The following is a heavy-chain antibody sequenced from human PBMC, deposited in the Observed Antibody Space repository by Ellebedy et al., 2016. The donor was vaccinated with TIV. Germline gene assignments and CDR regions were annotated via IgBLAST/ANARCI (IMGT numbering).Heavy chain of an antibody. V-gene: IGHV3-69-1*01. CDR2: ITHKSVI. Sequence: PSETLSLTCTVSGASITSSTYYWGWIRQTPGKGLEWVSYITHKSVISYADFVKGRFTISRDNAENSLYLQMNSLRDEDSAVYYCARSGSGSRYGMDVWGKGTTVTVSS. CDR3: ARSGSGSRYGMDV. D-gene: IGHD3-10*01. CDR1: GASITSSTYY. J-gene: IGHJ6*04.